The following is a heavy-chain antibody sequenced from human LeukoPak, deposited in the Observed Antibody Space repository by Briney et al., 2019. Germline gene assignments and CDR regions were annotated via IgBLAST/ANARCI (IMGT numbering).Heavy chain of an antibody. Sequence: GGSLRLSCAASGFTFSTYSMNWVRQAPGKGLEWVSYITFSSSTVYYADSVKGRFTISRDNAKNSLYLQMNSLRAEDTAVYYCAREHSDTSGYEIDYFDYWGQGTLVTVFS. CDR2: ITFSSSTV. CDR3: AREHSDTSGYEIDYFDY. CDR1: GFTFSTYS. D-gene: IGHD3-22*01. J-gene: IGHJ4*02. V-gene: IGHV3-48*04.